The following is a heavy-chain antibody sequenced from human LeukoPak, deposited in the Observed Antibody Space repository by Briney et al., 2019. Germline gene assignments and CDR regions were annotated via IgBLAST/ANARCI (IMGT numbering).Heavy chain of an antibody. CDR3: ARWHTSGNNYYYDY. V-gene: IGHV3-53*01. Sequence: GGSLRLSCAASGFTVSSNYMSWVRQAPGKGLEWVSVIYSGGSTYYADSVKGRFTISRDNSKNTLYLQMNSLRAEDTAVYYCARWHTSGNNYYYDYWGQGTLVTVSS. CDR1: GFTVSSNY. D-gene: IGHD3-22*01. CDR2: IYSGGST. J-gene: IGHJ4*02.